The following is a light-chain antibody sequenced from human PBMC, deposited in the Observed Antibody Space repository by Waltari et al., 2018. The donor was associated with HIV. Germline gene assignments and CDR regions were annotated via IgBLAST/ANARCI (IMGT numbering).Light chain of an antibody. Sequence: QSALTQPPSTSGTPGQRVTMSCSGSSSNVGRDNVYWYQQIPGTAPKLLIYNDYQRPSGVPDRFSGSKCGTSASLAISGLRSEDEADYYCAAWDNILSGYVFGTGTKVTVL. CDR1: SSNVGRDN. CDR2: NDY. J-gene: IGLJ1*01. CDR3: AAWDNILSGYV. V-gene: IGLV1-47*01.